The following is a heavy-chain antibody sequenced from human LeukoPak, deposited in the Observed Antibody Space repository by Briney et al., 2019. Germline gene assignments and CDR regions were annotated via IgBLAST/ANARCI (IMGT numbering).Heavy chain of an antibody. CDR2: IVGDGSKA. CDR1: EFTFSTYG. Sequence: GGSLRLSCAASEFTFSTYGMQWVRQAPGKGLEWVAVIVGDGSKAHCADSVRGRFTVSRDNSKNTLYLQMNSLRAEDTAVYYCARDSITGDTSLDFWGRGTLVTVSS. D-gene: IGHD7-27*01. J-gene: IGHJ4*02. CDR3: ARDSITGDTSLDF. V-gene: IGHV3-33*05.